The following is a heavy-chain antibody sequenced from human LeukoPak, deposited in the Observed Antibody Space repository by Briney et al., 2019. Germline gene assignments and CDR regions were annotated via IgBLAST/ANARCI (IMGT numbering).Heavy chain of an antibody. J-gene: IGHJ5*02. CDR2: VTGPGDTT. V-gene: IGHV3-23*01. CDR1: GFTFTNYA. Sequence: PGGSLRLSCATSGFTFTNYAMNWVRQAQGKGLEWVSAVTGPGDTTYYADSVKGRFFVSREDSKTTVYLQMNSLRAEDTAIYYCAKGAEIDLWGQGTLVTVSS. CDR3: AKGAEIDL. D-gene: IGHD3-16*01.